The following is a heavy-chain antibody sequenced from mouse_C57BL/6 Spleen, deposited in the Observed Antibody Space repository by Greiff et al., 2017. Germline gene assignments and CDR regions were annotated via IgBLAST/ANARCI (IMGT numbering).Heavy chain of an antibody. CDR1: GFTFSDAW. CDR2: IRNKANNHAT. CDR3: TRKPQTGTFAY. D-gene: IGHD4-1*01. Sequence: DVKLVESGGGLVQPGGSMKLSCAASGFTFSDAWMDWVRQSPEKGLEWVAEIRNKANNHATYYAESVKGRFTISREDSKCSVYLQINSLRAADTGIYYCTRKPQTGTFAYWSQGTLVTVTA. V-gene: IGHV6-6*01. J-gene: IGHJ3*01.